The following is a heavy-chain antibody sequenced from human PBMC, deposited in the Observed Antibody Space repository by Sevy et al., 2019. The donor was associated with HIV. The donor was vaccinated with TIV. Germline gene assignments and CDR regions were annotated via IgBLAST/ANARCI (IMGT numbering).Heavy chain of an antibody. CDR1: GFTFSSYG. J-gene: IGHJ4*02. V-gene: IGHV3-30*02. CDR2: IWYDGSNK. D-gene: IGHD3-10*01. Sequence: GGSLRLSCAASGFTFSSYGMHWVRQAPGKGLEWVAFIWYDGSNKYYADSVKGRFTISRDNSKNTLYLQMNSLRAEDTAVYYGAKEAGGYYFDYWGQGALVTVSS. CDR3: AKEAGGYYFDY.